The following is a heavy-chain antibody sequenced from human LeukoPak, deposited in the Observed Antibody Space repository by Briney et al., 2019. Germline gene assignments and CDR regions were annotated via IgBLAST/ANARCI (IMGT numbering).Heavy chain of an antibody. CDR3: ARAVYSGSYFFDY. D-gene: IGHD1-26*01. CDR2: IYYSGST. V-gene: IGHV4-59*01. J-gene: IGHJ4*02. CDR1: GGSISSYY. Sequence: SETLSLTXTVSGGSISSYYWSWIRQPPGKGLEWIGYIYYSGSTNYNPSLKSRVTISVDTSKNQFSLKLSSVTAADTAVYYCARAVYSGSYFFDYWGQGTLVTVSS.